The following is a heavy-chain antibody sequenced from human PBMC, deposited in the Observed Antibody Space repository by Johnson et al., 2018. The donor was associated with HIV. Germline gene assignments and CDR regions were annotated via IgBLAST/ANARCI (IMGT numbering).Heavy chain of an antibody. CDR3: ARRRDTLNIWQESFDV. V-gene: IGHV3-64*07. D-gene: IGHD5-18*01. CDR1: GFTFSRHP. J-gene: IGHJ3*01. CDR2: IASLGDHT. Sequence: VQLVESGGGVVQPGESLRLSCAPSGFTFSRHPMHWVRQAPGKGLEHVATIASLGDHTYYADSVKGRFTISRDNFKNMLYLQMGSLRPDDTAVYYCARRRDTLNIWQESFDVWGQGTVVTVSS.